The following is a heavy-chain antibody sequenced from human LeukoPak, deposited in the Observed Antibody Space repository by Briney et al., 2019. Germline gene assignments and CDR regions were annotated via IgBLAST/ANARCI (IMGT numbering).Heavy chain of an antibody. CDR2: INWNGGST. J-gene: IGHJ4*02. CDR1: GCTFDDYG. CDR3: ARKGLGELLFDY. D-gene: IGHD3-10*01. V-gene: IGHV3-20*01. Sequence: GGSLRLSCAASGCTFDDYGMSWVRQAPGKGLEWVSGINWNGGSTGYADSVKGRFTISRDNAKNSLYLQMNSLRAEDTALYHCARKGLGELLFDYWGQGTLVTVSS.